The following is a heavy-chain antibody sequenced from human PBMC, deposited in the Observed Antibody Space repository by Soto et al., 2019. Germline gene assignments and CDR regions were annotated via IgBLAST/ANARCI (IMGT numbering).Heavy chain of an antibody. D-gene: IGHD3-16*01. CDR1: GFTFSSYD. CDR3: TRGADGFDS. V-gene: IGHV3-13*01. Sequence: VLLVESGGDLVQPGGSLRLSCAASGFTFSSYDFHWVRQATGKGLEWVSGIGTAGDTYYAGSVKGRFIMSRENAKNSLYLQMNSLRAGDTAVYYCTRGADGFDSWGQGTLVTVSS. J-gene: IGHJ4*02. CDR2: IGTAGDT.